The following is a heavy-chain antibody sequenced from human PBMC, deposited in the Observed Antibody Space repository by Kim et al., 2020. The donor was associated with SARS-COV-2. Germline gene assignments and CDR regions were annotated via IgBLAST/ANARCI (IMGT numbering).Heavy chain of an antibody. CDR2: IDPSDSYT. J-gene: IGHJ6*02. V-gene: IGHV5-10-1*01. D-gene: IGHD4-17*01. CDR1: GYSFTSYW. CDR3: ASTAPYYYYYYGMDV. Sequence: GESLKISCKGSGYSFTSYWISWVRQMPGKGLEWMGRIDPSDSYTNYSPSFQGHVTISADKSISTAYLQWSSLKASDTAMYYCASTAPYYYYYYGMDVWGQGTTVTVSS.